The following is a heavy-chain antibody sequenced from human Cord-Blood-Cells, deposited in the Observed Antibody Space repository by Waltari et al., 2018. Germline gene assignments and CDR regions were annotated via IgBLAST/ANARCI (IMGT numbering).Heavy chain of an antibody. CDR1: GYSFSSGYY. Sequence: QVQLQESGPGLVKPSETLSLTFAVSGYSFSSGYYWGWIRQPPGKGLEWIGSIYHSGSTYYNPSLKSRVTISVDTSKNQFSLKLSSVTAADTAVYYCARGGSSWYFAFDIWGQGTMVTVSS. J-gene: IGHJ3*02. CDR3: ARGGSSWYFAFDI. D-gene: IGHD6-13*01. CDR2: IYHSGST. V-gene: IGHV4-38-2*01.